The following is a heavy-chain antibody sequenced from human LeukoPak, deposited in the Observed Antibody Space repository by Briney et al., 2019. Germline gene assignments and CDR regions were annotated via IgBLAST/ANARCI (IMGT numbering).Heavy chain of an antibody. D-gene: IGHD3-10*01. Sequence: ASVKVSCKTSGYAFTGTGSYLYWLRQAPRQGLERMGWIHPISGATSYAQRFQGRGAMTRDTSISTAYMELSRLRPDDTAVYYCARDGPAQMVDFDYWGQGSQVTVSS. CDR1: GYAFTGTGSY. CDR3: ARDGPAQMVDFDY. CDR2: IHPISGAT. V-gene: IGHV1-2*02. J-gene: IGHJ4*02.